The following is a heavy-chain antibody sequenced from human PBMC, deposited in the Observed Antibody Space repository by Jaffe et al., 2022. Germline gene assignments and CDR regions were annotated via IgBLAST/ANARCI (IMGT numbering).Heavy chain of an antibody. CDR3: ARGWDDILTGYYNQPVGY. CDR1: GYTFTGYY. J-gene: IGHJ4*02. CDR2: INPNSGGT. D-gene: IGHD3-9*01. V-gene: IGHV1-2*02. Sequence: QVQLVQSGAEVKKPGASVKVSCKASGYTFTGYYMHWVRQAPGQGLEWMGWINPNSGGTNYAQKFQGRVTMTRDTSISTAYMELSRLRSDDTAVYYCARGWDDILTGYYNQPVGYWGQGTLVTVSS.